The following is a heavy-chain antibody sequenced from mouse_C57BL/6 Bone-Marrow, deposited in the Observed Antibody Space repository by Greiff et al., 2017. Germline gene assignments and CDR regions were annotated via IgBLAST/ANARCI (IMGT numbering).Heavy chain of an antibody. CDR1: GYTFTDYY. J-gene: IGHJ2*01. D-gene: IGHD1-1*01. CDR2: INPNNGGT. Sequence: EVQLQQSGPELVKPGASVKISCKASGYTFTDYYMNWVKQSHGKSLEWIGDINPNNGGTSYNQKFKGKATLTVDKSSSTAYMELRSLTSGDSAVYYCAITEGSTVVPYFDYWGQGTTLTVSS. CDR3: AITEGSTVVPYFDY. V-gene: IGHV1-26*01.